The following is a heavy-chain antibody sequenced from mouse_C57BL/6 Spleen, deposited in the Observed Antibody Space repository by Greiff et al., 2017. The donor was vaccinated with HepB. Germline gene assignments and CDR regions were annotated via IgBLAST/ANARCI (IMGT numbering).Heavy chain of an antibody. Sequence: QVQLQQPGAELVKPGASVKLSCKASGYTFTSYWMQWVKQRPGQGLEWIGEIDPSDSYTNYNQKFKGKATLTVDKSSSTAYMQLSSLTSEDSAVYYCARRVALDYWGQGTTLTVSS. D-gene: IGHD1-1*02. CDR1: GYTFTSYW. J-gene: IGHJ2*01. CDR3: ARRVALDY. CDR2: IDPSDSYT. V-gene: IGHV1-50*01.